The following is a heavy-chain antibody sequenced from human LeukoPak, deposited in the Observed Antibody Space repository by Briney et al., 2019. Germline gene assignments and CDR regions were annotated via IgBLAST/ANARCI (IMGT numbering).Heavy chain of an antibody. V-gene: IGHV1-8*01. D-gene: IGHD3-3*01. J-gene: IGHJ3*01. Sequence: ASVKVSCKASGYTFTSYDFNWVRQATGQGLEWMGWMNPNSGNTGYAQKFQGRVTMTRDTSISTAYMELSRLRSDDTAVYYCARGSSVTVFGVLITGDALDVWGQGTMVTVSS. CDR1: GYTFTSYD. CDR2: MNPNSGNT. CDR3: ARGSSVTVFGVLITGDALDV.